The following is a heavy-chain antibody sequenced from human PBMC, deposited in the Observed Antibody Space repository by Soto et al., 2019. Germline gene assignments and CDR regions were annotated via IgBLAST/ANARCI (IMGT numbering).Heavy chain of an antibody. CDR3: ARVASGSSGYRDALDI. V-gene: IGHV1-2*04. CDR2: INPNSGGT. J-gene: IGHJ3*02. Sequence: ASVKVSCKASGYTFTGYYMHWVRQAPGQGLEWMGWINPNSGGTNYAQKFQGWVTMTRDTSISTAYMELSRLRSDDTAVYYCARVASGSSGYRDALDIWGQGTMVTVSS. D-gene: IGHD3-22*01. CDR1: GYTFTGYY.